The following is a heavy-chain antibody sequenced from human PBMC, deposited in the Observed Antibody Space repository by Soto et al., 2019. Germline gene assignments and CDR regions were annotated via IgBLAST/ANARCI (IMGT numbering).Heavy chain of an antibody. CDR3: AREAYGDYVRYYYGMDV. D-gene: IGHD4-17*01. J-gene: IGHJ6*02. V-gene: IGHV3-33*01. Sequence: SLRLSCAASGFTFSSYGMHWVRQAPGKGLEWVAVIWYDGSNKYYADSVKGRFTISRDNSKNTLYLQMNSLRAEDTAVYYCAREAYGDYVRYYYGMDVWGQGTTVTVS. CDR2: IWYDGSNK. CDR1: GFTFSSYG.